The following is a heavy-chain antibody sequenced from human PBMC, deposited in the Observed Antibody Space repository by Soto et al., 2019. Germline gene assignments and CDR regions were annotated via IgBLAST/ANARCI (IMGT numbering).Heavy chain of an antibody. CDR2: ISYDGNNK. D-gene: IGHD5-18*01. V-gene: IGHV3-30*03. J-gene: IGHJ4*02. Sequence: QVQLVESGGGVVQPGRSLRLSCAASGFTFSSYGMHWVRQAPDKGLEWVAVISYDGNNKYYADSVKGRFTISRDNSKNTLYLQMNSLRAEDTAVYYCARDNTAMVGGYFDDWGQGILVTVSS. CDR3: ARDNTAMVGGYFDD. CDR1: GFTFSSYG.